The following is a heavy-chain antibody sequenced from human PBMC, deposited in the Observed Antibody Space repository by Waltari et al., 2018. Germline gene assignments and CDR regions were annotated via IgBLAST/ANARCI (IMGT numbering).Heavy chain of an antibody. J-gene: IGHJ1*01. V-gene: IGHV4-31*03. CDR2: IYYSGST. CDR1: GGSISSGGYY. Sequence: QVQLQESGPGLVKPSQTLSLTCTVSGGSISSGGYYWSWIRQHPGKGLEWIGHIYYSGSTYYNPSLKSRVTISVDTSKNQFSLKLSSVTAADTAVYYCASGDSSGYYPHFQHWGQGTLVTVSS. D-gene: IGHD3-22*01. CDR3: ASGDSSGYYPHFQH.